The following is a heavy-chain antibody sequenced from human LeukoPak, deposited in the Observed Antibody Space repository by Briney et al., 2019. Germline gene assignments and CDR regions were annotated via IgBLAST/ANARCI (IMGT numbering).Heavy chain of an antibody. CDR1: GGSISSGGYY. CDR2: IYYSGST. J-gene: IGHJ4*02. V-gene: IGHV4-31*03. CDR3: ARGGEYCSSTSCSDY. Sequence: SETLSLTCTVSGGSISSGGYYWSWIRQHPGKGLEWIGYIYYSGSTYYNPSFKSRVTISVDTSKNQFSLKLSSVTAADTAVYYCARGGEYCSSTSCSDYWGQGTLVTVSS. D-gene: IGHD2-2*01.